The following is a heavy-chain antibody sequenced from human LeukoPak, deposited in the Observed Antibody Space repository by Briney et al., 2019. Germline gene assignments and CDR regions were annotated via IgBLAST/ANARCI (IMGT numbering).Heavy chain of an antibody. CDR1: GFTFSSYS. D-gene: IGHD6-13*01. Sequence: PGGSLRLSCAASGFTFSSYSMNWVRQAPGKGLEWVSSISSSSSYIYYADSVKGRFTISRDNAENSLYLQMNSLRAEDTAVYYCARDSAAAALDAFDIWGQGTMVTVSS. V-gene: IGHV3-21*01. J-gene: IGHJ3*02. CDR3: ARDSAAAALDAFDI. CDR2: ISSSSSYI.